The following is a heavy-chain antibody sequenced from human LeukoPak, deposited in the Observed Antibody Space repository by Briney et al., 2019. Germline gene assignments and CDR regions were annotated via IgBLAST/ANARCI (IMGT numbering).Heavy chain of an antibody. CDR2: IYYSGST. CDR1: GGSISSYY. CDR3: ARLLIDYYNQVDY. J-gene: IGHJ4*02. V-gene: IGHV4-59*08. Sequence: SETLSLTCTVSGGSISSYYWSWIRQPPGKGLEWIGYIYYSGSTNYNPSLKSRVTISVDTSKNQFSLKLISVTAADTAVYYCARLLIDYYNQVDYWGQGTLVTVSS. D-gene: IGHD3-9*01.